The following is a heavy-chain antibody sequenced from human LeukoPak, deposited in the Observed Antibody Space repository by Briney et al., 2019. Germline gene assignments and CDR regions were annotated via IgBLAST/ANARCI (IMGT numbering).Heavy chain of an antibody. V-gene: IGHV1-18*01. CDR1: GYTFTIYG. Sequence: GASVTVSFKASGYTFTIYGISWVRQAPGQGLEWMGWISAYNGNTNYAQKLQGRVTMTTVTSTSTAYMELRSLRSDDTAVYSCARVWVVPHRRYFDYWGQGTLVTVSS. D-gene: IGHD4-23*01. CDR2: ISAYNGNT. J-gene: IGHJ4*02. CDR3: ARVWVVPHRRYFDY.